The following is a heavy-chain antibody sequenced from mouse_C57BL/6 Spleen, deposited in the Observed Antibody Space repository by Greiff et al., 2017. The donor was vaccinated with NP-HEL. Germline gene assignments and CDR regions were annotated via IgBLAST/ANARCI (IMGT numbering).Heavy chain of an antibody. V-gene: IGHV5-4*01. J-gene: IGHJ1*03. CDR3: ARANYYGSSLRYWYFDV. D-gene: IGHD1-1*01. CDR1: GFTFSSYA. Sequence: EVQGVESGGGLVKPGGSLKLSCAASGFTFSSYAMSWVRQTPEKRLEWVATISDGGSYTYYPDNVKGRFTISRDNAKNNLYLQMSHLKSEDTAMYYCARANYYGSSLRYWYFDVWGTGTTVTVSS. CDR2: ISDGGSYT.